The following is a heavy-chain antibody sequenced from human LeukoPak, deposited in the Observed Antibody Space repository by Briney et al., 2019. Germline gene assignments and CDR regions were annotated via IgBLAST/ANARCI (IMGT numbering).Heavy chain of an antibody. Sequence: GGSLRLSCAASGFTFSKYWMLWVRQAPGKGLESVSRINTDRTATTYADSVKGRFTVSRDNADNTMFLQMSSVRDEDTAVYYCATKQWLAPPPDSWGQGTPVTVSS. CDR3: ATKQWLAPPPDS. V-gene: IGHV3-74*01. CDR1: GFTFSKYW. J-gene: IGHJ4*02. CDR2: INTDRTAT. D-gene: IGHD6-19*01.